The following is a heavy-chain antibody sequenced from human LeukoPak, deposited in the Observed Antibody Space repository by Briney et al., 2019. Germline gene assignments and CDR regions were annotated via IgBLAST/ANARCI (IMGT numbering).Heavy chain of an antibody. D-gene: IGHD4-17*01. CDR3: ARNQDYGVYNSVGAFDI. CDR2: ISYDGSNK. J-gene: IGHJ3*02. CDR1: GFTFSSYG. Sequence: GRSLRLSCAASGFTFSSYGMHWVRQAPGKGLEWVAVISYDGSNKYYADSVKGRFTISRDNSKNTLYLQMNSLRAEDTAVYYCARNQDYGVYNSVGAFDIWGQGTMVTVSP. V-gene: IGHV3-30*03.